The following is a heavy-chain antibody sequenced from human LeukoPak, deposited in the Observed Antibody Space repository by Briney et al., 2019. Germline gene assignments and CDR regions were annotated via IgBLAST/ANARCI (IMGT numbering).Heavy chain of an antibody. Sequence: GGSLRLSCAASGFTFDDYAMHWVRQAPGNGLEWVSSVSWNSGTIGYADSVKGRFTISRDNAKNSLYLQMNSLRAEDMALYYCAKDLYRGEDTAMVTFDYWGQGTLVTVSS. J-gene: IGHJ4*02. CDR1: GFTFDDYA. CDR2: VSWNSGTI. CDR3: AKDLYRGEDTAMVTFDY. D-gene: IGHD5-18*01. V-gene: IGHV3-9*03.